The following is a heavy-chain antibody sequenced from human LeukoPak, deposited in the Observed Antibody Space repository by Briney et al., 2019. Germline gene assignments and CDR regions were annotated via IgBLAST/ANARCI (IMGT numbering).Heavy chain of an antibody. V-gene: IGHV4-61*05. CDR3: ARRRAVAGTYGP. D-gene: IGHD6-19*01. J-gene: IGHJ5*02. CDR2: FYTSGST. Sequence: TASETLSLTCTVSGGSISSSSYYWGWIRQPPGKGLEWIGRFYTSGSTNYNPSLKSRVTMSVDTSKNQFSLKLSSVTAADTAVYYCARRRAVAGTYGPWGQGTLVTVSS. CDR1: GGSISSSSYY.